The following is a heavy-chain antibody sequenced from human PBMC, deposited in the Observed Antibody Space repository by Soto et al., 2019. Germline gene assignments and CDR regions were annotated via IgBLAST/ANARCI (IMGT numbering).Heavy chain of an antibody. CDR2: VSSYNYNT. V-gene: IGHV1-18*01. Sequence: ASVKVSCKASGYSFRSYGINWVRQAPGQGLEWIGWVSSYNYNTKYAQKLQGRITVTTDTSTITAYMELRSLRSDDTAVYYCGRSSSMLGAGWSDSWGRGTPVTVSS. J-gene: IGHJ5*01. D-gene: IGHD2-8*01. CDR3: GRSSSMLGAGWSDS. CDR1: GYSFRSYG.